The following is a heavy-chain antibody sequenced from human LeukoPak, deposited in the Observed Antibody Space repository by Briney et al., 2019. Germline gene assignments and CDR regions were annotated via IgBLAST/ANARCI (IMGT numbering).Heavy chain of an antibody. Sequence: GASVKVSCKASGGTFSSYAISWVRQAPGQGLEWMGGIIPIFGTANYAQKFQGRVTITTDESTSTAYMELSSLRSEDTAVYYCASSTWNYDYVWGSYRGTYYFDYWGQGTLVTVSS. CDR1: GGTFSSYA. D-gene: IGHD3-16*02. V-gene: IGHV1-69*05. CDR2: IIPIFGTA. J-gene: IGHJ4*02. CDR3: ASSTWNYDYVWGSYRGTYYFDY.